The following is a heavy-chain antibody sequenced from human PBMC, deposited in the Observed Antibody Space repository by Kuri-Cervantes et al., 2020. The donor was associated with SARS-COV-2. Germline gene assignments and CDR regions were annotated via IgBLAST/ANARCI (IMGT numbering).Heavy chain of an antibody. V-gene: IGHV3-30-3*01. CDR1: GFTFSSYA. Sequence: GGSLRLSCAASGFTFSSYAMHWVRQAPGKGLEWVAVISYDGSNKYYADSVKGRFTISRDNSKNTLYLQMNSLRAEDTAVYYCAREAYYYGSGSYWDYWGQGTLVTVSS. J-gene: IGHJ4*02. CDR2: ISYDGSNK. CDR3: AREAYYYGSGSYWDY. D-gene: IGHD3-10*01.